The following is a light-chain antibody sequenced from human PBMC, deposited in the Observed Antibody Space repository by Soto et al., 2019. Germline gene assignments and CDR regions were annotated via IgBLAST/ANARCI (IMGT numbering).Light chain of an antibody. V-gene: IGKV1-39*01. J-gene: IGKJ5*01. CDR2: SAS. Sequence: DLEMAQSPSSVSASVGDRVTITCRASQNIVTSLNWYQQKPGKAPNLLIYSASTLQNGVPSRFTGSGSGTGFTLTINNLQPGDFAIYYCQQTYTTPRTFGQGTRLEI. CDR3: QQTYTTPRT. CDR1: QNIVTS.